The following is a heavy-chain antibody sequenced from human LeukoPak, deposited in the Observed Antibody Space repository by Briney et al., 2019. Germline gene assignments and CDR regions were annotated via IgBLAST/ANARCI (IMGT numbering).Heavy chain of an antibody. CDR2: INHSGST. CDR1: GGSFSGYY. J-gene: IGHJ4*02. D-gene: IGHD5-12*01. CDR3: ARSPPAEWLRCGYFDY. Sequence: SETLSLTCAVYGGSFSGYYWSWIRQPPGKGLEWIGEINHSGSTNYNPSLKSRVTISVETSKNQFSLKLSSVTAADTAVYYCARSPPAEWLRCGYFDYWGQGTLVTVSS. V-gene: IGHV4-34*01.